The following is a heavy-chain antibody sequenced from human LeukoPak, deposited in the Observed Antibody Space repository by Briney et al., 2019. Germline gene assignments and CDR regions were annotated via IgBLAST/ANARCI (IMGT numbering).Heavy chain of an antibody. V-gene: IGHV1-8*01. J-gene: IGHJ4*02. Sequence: ASVKVSCKASGYTFTSYDINWVRQATGRGLEWMGWMNPNSGNTGYAQKFQGRVTMTRNTSISTAYMELSSLRSEDTAVYYCARVQNSSSWYGPQYYFDYWGQGTLVTVSS. CDR2: MNPNSGNT. D-gene: IGHD6-13*01. CDR3: ARVQNSSSWYGPQYYFDY. CDR1: GYTFTSYD.